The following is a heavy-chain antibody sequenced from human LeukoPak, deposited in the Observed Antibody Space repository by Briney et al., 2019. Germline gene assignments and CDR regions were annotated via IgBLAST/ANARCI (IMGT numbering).Heavy chain of an antibody. CDR3: ARGAVAGTYFDY. CDR1: GFTFRSYW. CDR2: INTAGNSI. Sequence: GGSLRLSCAASGFTFRSYWMHWVRQAPGKGLVWVSRINTAGNSISYADSVKGRFTISRDNAKNTSYLQINSLRVEDTAVYYCARGAVAGTYFDYWGQGTLVTVSS. D-gene: IGHD6-19*01. V-gene: IGHV3-74*01. J-gene: IGHJ4*02.